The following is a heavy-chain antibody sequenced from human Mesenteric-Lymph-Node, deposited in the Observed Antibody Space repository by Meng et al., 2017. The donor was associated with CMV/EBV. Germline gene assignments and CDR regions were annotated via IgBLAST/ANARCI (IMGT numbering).Heavy chain of an antibody. J-gene: IGHJ4*02. CDR3: ARGLVQEIYYFDY. CDR1: GGIFNSYA. Sequence: SVKVSCKASGGIFNSYAITWVRQAPGQGLEWMGGIIPILGVTSYAQKSQGRVTITADKSTSTAYMELSSLKSEDTAVYYCARGLVQEIYYFDYWGQGTLVTVPQ. CDR2: IIPILGVT. V-gene: IGHV1-69*10. D-gene: IGHD6-19*01.